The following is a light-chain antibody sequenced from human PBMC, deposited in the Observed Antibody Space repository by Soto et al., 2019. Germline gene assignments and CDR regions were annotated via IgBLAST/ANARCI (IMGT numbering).Light chain of an antibody. Sequence: EIVMTQSPATLSVSPGERATLSCRASQSVSSNLAWYQQKPGQAPRLLIYGASTRATGIPARFSGSGSGTDVTLTISSLQSEDFAVYYCQQYKNLPPWTFGQGTKVEIK. CDR2: GAS. CDR3: QQYKNLPPWT. V-gene: IGKV3-15*01. J-gene: IGKJ1*01. CDR1: QSVSSN.